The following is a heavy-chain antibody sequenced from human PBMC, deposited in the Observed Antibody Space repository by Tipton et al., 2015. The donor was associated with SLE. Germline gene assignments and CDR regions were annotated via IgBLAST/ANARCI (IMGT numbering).Heavy chain of an antibody. CDR2: IYYSGSA. CDR1: GGSISSYY. J-gene: IGHJ5*01. V-gene: IGHV4-59*12. D-gene: IGHD5-12*01. CDR3: AGEGGYDS. Sequence: TLSLTCTVSGGSISSYYWSWIRQPPGKGLEWIGYIYYSGSANYNPSLKSRVTISVDTSKNQFSLKLSSVTAADTAVYYCAGEGGYDSWGQGTLVTVSS.